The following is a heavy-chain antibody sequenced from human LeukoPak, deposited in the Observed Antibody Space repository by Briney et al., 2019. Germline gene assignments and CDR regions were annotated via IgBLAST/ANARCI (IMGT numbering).Heavy chain of an antibody. J-gene: IGHJ4*02. V-gene: IGHV1-2*06. CDR3: ARIRMAARPHFDY. Sequence: GASVKVSCKASGYTFTGYYMHWVRQAPGQGLEWMGRINPNSGGTNYAQKFQGRVTMTRDTSISTAYMELSRLRSDDTAVYYCARIRMAARPHFDYWGQGTLVTVSS. CDR1: GYTFTGYY. CDR2: INPNSGGT. D-gene: IGHD6-6*01.